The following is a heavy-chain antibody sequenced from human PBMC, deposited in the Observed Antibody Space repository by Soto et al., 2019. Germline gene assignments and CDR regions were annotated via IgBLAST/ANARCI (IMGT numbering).Heavy chain of an antibody. V-gene: IGHV3-64D*06. CDR2: ISPQGASS. Sequence: GSLRLSCSASGFAFSTYAMHWVRQTPGKGLEYVSAISPQGASSYYADSVKGRFTISRDDSKNTVYLQMSSLRPDDTAVYYCVSMIIARGAFDFWGQGTLVTVSS. D-gene: IGHD3-22*01. CDR3: VSMIIARGAFDF. J-gene: IGHJ4*02. CDR1: GFAFSTYA.